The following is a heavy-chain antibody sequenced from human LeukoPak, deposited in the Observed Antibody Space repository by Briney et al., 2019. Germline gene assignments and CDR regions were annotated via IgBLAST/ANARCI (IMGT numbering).Heavy chain of an antibody. V-gene: IGHV3-30*18. CDR1: GFTFSSYG. J-gene: IGHJ4*02. CDR3: AKEVTVAGRGDY. D-gene: IGHD6-19*01. CDR2: ISYDGSNK. Sequence: GRSLRLSCAASGFTFSSYGMHWVRQAPGKGLEWVAVISYDGSNKCYADSVKGRFTISRDNSKNTLYLQMNSLRAEDTAVYYCAKEVTVAGRGDYWGQGTLVTVSS.